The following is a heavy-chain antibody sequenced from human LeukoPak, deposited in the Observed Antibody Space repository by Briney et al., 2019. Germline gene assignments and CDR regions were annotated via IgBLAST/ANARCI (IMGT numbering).Heavy chain of an antibody. Sequence: SETLPLTCTVSGGSISSYYWSWIRQPPGKGLEWIAYISDIGSINYNPSLKSRVTISLDTSKNQFSLKLSSVTAADTAVYYCAGHRPRNTVDFWGQGTLVTVSS. CDR1: GGSISSYY. CDR3: AGHRPRNTVDF. V-gene: IGHV4-59*08. J-gene: IGHJ4*02. D-gene: IGHD2/OR15-2a*01. CDR2: ISDIGSI.